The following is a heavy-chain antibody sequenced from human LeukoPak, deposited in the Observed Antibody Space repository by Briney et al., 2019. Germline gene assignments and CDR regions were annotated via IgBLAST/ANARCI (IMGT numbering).Heavy chain of an antibody. CDR3: ARDAEPDYDFWSGYSAY. V-gene: IGHV3-11*01. CDR1: GFTFSDYY. D-gene: IGHD3-3*01. CDR2: ISSSGSTI. J-gene: IGHJ4*02. Sequence: GGSLRLSCAASGFTFSDYYMSWIRQAPGKGLEWVSYISSSGSTIYYADSVKGRFTISRDNAKNSLYLQMTSLRAEDTAVYYCARDAEPDYDFWSGYSAYWGQGTLVTVSS.